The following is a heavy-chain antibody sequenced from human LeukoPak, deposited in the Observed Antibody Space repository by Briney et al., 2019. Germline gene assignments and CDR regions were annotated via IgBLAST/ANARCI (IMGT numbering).Heavy chain of an antibody. D-gene: IGHD3-10*01. Sequence: PSQTLSLTCTVSGGSISSGSYYWSWIRQPAGKGLEWIGRIYTSGSTDYNPSLKSRVTMSVDTSKNQFSLKLSSVTAADTAVYYCASYGSGSYAFDIWGQGTMVTVSS. CDR2: IYTSGST. CDR3: ASYGSGSYAFDI. J-gene: IGHJ3*02. CDR1: GGSISSGSYY. V-gene: IGHV4-61*02.